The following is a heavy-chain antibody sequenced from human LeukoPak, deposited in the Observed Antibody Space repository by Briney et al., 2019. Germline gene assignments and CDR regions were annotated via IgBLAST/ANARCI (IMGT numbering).Heavy chain of an antibody. V-gene: IGHV5-10-1*01. D-gene: IGHD2-2*01. J-gene: IGHJ5*02. CDR3: ASVYCSSTSCSRDWFDP. CDR1: GYSFTSYW. Sequence: GESLKISCQGSGYSFTSYWISWVRQMPGKGLEWMGRIDPSDSYTNYSPSLQGHVTISADKSISTAYLQWSSLKASDTAMYYCASVYCSSTSCSRDWFDPWGQGTLVTVSS. CDR2: IDPSDSYT.